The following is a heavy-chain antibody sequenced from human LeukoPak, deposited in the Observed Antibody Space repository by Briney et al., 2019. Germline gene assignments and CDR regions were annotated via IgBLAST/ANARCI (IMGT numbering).Heavy chain of an antibody. CDR1: GYTFTVYY. Sequence: ASVTVSCTASGYTFTVYYMHWVRQAPGQGLEWMGWINPNSGGTNYAQKFQGRVTMTRDTSISTAYMELSRLRSDDTAVYYCARDVPTFYDSSGYYPFDYWGQGTLVTVSS. V-gene: IGHV1-2*02. CDR2: INPNSGGT. J-gene: IGHJ4*02. D-gene: IGHD3-22*01. CDR3: ARDVPTFYDSSGYYPFDY.